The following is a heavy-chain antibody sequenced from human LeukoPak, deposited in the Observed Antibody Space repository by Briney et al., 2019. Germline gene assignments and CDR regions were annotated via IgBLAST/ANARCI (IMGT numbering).Heavy chain of an antibody. J-gene: IGHJ4*02. CDR2: ISSSGGT. CDR1: TGSMNSDIFF. D-gene: IGHD1-26*01. Sequence: PSETLSLTCTVSTGSMNSDIFFWTWVRQPAGKGLEWIGQISSSGGTTYNPSLKSRVTISIDTSRNQFSLKMTSVTASDTAVYYCARHGGSYSFDYWGQGTLVTVSS. CDR3: ARHGGSYSFDY. V-gene: IGHV4-61*09.